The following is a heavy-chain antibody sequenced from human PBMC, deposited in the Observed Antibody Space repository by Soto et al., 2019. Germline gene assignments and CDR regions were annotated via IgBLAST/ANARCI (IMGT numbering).Heavy chain of an antibody. CDR2: IWYDGSKK. V-gene: IGHV3-33*01. J-gene: IGHJ3*02. Sequence: QVQLVESGGGVVQPGRSLRLSCAASGFTFSSYGMHWVRQAPGKGLEWVAVIWYDGSKKYYADSVKGRFTISRDNYKNTLSLQMNSLRAEDTAVYYCARDHSNYDAFDIWGQGTMVTVSS. CDR1: GFTFSSYG. CDR3: ARDHSNYDAFDI. D-gene: IGHD2-15*01.